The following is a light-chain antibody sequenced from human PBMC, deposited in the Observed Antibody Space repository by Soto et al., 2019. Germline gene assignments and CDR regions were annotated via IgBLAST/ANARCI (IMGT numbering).Light chain of an antibody. V-gene: IGKV3-15*01. CDR3: PQYNTWSQT. CDR2: GAS. CDR1: QRVSSN. J-gene: IGKJ1*01. Sequence: IVMTQSPATLSVSPGERATLSCRASQRVSSNLAWYQQKPGQAPRLLIYGASTRATGIPARFSGSGSGTEFTLTISGLQSGDFAVYYCPQYNTWSQTFGQGSKV.